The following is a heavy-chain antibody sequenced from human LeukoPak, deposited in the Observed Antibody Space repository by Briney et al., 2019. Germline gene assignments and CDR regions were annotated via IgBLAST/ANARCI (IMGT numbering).Heavy chain of an antibody. CDR1: GFTISSNY. CDR3: ARELLGFVDY. D-gene: IGHD3-3*01. J-gene: IGHJ4*02. Sequence: PGGSLSLSCAASGFTISSNYMSWVRQAPGKGLEWVSVIYSGGSTYYADSVQGRFTISRDNSKNTLYLQMNSLRAEDTAVYYCARELLGFVDYWGQGTLVTVSS. CDR2: IYSGGST. V-gene: IGHV3-53*05.